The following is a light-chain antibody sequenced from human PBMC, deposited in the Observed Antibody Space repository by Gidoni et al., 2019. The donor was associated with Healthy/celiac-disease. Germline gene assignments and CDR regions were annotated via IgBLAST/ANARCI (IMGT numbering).Light chain of an antibody. J-gene: IGKJ2*01. V-gene: IGKV1-39*01. CDR3: QQSYSTPYT. CDR2: AAS. Sequence: DIQLTQSPSSLSASVGDRVTSTCRASHSISSYLNWYQPKPGKAPKLLSYAASSVQSGVPSRCSGSGSGTDFTLTSSSLQPEDFATYYCQQSYSTPYTFGQGTKLEIK. CDR1: HSISSY.